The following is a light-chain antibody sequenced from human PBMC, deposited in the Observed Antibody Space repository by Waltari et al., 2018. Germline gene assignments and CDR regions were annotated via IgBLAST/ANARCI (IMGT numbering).Light chain of an antibody. Sequence: DIQMTQSPSTLSASVGDRVTITCRASQSISSWLAWYQQKPGKAPKLLISKESILESGVPSRFSGSGFGTEFTLTISSLQPDDFATYYCLQFDSLWTFGQGTKVEIK. CDR1: QSISSW. CDR2: KES. V-gene: IGKV1-5*03. CDR3: LQFDSLWT. J-gene: IGKJ1*01.